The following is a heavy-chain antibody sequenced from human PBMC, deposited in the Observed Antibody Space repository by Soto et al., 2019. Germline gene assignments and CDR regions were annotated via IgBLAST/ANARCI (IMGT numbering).Heavy chain of an antibody. J-gene: IGHJ4*02. V-gene: IGHV4-31*01. CDR1: GGSISSGGYY. CDR3: TSDPAP. Sequence: QVQLQESGPGLVKPSQTLSLTCTVSGGSISSGGYYWSWIRQHPGKGLEWIGSIYNSGSTYYNPALKGQVTLSAHSSEDQFPLKSSSVTAAATAVYYFTSDPAPRGQGTLVTVSS. CDR2: IYNSGST.